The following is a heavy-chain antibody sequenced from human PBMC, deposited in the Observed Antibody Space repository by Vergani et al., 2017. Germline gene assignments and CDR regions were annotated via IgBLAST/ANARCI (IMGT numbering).Heavy chain of an antibody. Sequence: EVQLLESGGGLVQPGGSLRLSCAASGFTFSSYAMSWVRQAPGKGLDWFSAFIGSGCSPYSASSVTCRFSISRDNSKNTLYLQLNSLRAEDTAVYYCAKKRAPAAILYYFDYWGQGTLVTVSS. CDR2: FIGSGCSP. D-gene: IGHD2-2*01. J-gene: IGHJ4*02. CDR3: AKKRAPAAILYYFDY. CDR1: GFTFSSYA. V-gene: IGHV3-23*01.